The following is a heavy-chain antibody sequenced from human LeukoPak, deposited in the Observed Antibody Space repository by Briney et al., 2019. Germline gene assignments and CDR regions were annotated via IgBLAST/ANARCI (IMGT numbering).Heavy chain of an antibody. V-gene: IGHV5-10-1*01. CDR3: ARHTISDY. J-gene: IGHJ4*02. CDR2: IDPSDSYT. D-gene: IGHD3-10*01. Sequence: GGSLRLSCKGSGYSFSSYWINWVRQMPGKGLEWMGRIDPSDSYTNYNPSFRGHVTISADKSISTTYLQWSSLMASDTAMYYCARHTISDYWGQGTQVTVSS. CDR1: GYSFSSYW.